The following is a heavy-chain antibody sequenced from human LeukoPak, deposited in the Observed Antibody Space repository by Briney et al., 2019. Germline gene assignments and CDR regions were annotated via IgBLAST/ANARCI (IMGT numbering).Heavy chain of an antibody. Sequence: GGSLRLSCAASGFTFSSYAMHWVRQAPGKGLERVAVISYDGSNKYYADSVKGRFTISRDNSKNTLYLQMNSLRAEDTAVYYCARDSCSGGSCYYYYYMDVWGKGTTVTVSS. J-gene: IGHJ6*03. CDR2: ISYDGSNK. CDR3: ARDSCSGGSCYYYYYMDV. D-gene: IGHD2-15*01. V-gene: IGHV3-30*04. CDR1: GFTFSSYA.